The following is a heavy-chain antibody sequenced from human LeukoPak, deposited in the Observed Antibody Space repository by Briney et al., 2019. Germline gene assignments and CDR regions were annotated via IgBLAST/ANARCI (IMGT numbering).Heavy chain of an antibody. CDR3: ARGAVFQGNYDY. CDR1: GFTFSSSS. V-gene: IGHV3-21*01. Sequence: TGGSLRFSCAAAGFTFSSSSMNWVRQTPGKGLEWVSSISGESKYIYYADSVTGRFTISRDNAKNSLYLQMNSLRAEDTAVYYCARGAVFQGNYDYWGQGTQVTVSS. J-gene: IGHJ4*02. D-gene: IGHD5-24*01. CDR2: ISGESKYI.